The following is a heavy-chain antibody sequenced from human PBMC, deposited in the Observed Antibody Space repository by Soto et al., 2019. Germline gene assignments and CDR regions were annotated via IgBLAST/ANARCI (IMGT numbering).Heavy chain of an antibody. V-gene: IGHV1-3*01. CDR1: GYTFTSYA. D-gene: IGHD5-12*01. CDR3: ARDLGEYSGYDYRY. J-gene: IGHJ4*02. Sequence: ASVKVSCKASGYTFTSYAMHWVRQAPGQRLEWMGWINAGNGNTKYSQKFQGRVTITRVTSASTAYMELSSLRSEDTAVYYCARDLGEYSGYDYRYWGQGTLVTVSS. CDR2: INAGNGNT.